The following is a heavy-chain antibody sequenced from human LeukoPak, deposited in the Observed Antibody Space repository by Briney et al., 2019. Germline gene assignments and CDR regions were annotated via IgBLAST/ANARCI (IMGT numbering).Heavy chain of an antibody. CDR3: ARPQRAGWFDP. CDR1: GYSISSGYY. CDR2: IYHSGST. J-gene: IGHJ5*02. Sequence: SETLSLTCTVSGYSISSGYYWGWIRQPPGKGLEWIGSIYHSGSTYYNPSLKSRVTISVDTSKNQFSLKLKSVTAADTAVYYCARPQRAGWFDPWGQGTLVTVSS. V-gene: IGHV4-38-2*02. D-gene: IGHD2-2*01.